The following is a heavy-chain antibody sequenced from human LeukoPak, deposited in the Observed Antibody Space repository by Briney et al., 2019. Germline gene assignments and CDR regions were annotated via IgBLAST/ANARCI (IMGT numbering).Heavy chain of an antibody. CDR1: GYTFTGYY. D-gene: IGHD5-12*01. Sequence: ASVKVSCTASGYTFTGYYMHWVRQAPGQGLEWMGWINPNSGETKFVQKFQGRFTMTRDTSISTAYMELSGLTSDDTAVYYCARPRDPGVVSGYDYDYFDYWGQGTLVTVSS. J-gene: IGHJ4*02. CDR2: INPNSGET. CDR3: ARPRDPGVVSGYDYDYFDY. V-gene: IGHV1-2*02.